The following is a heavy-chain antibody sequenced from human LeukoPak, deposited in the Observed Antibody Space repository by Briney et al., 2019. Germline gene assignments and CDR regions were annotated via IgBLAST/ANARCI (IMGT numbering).Heavy chain of an antibody. CDR2: ISYSGST. CDR3: TRDGGVAVTPLDFDY. J-gene: IGHJ4*02. CDR1: GASISSHY. V-gene: IGHV4-59*11. D-gene: IGHD6-19*01. Sequence: PSQTLSLTCTVSGASISSHYWSWIRQPPGKGLEWIGYISYSGSTNYNPSLKSRVTLSVDTSKNQISLRLSSVTAADTAVYYCTRDGGVAVTPLDFDYWGQGTLVTVSS.